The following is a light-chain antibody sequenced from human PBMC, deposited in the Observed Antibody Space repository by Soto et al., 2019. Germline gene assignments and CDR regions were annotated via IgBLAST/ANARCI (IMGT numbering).Light chain of an antibody. V-gene: IGKV1-5*03. CDR2: KAS. CDR3: QQYNSYWT. J-gene: IGKJ1*01. CDR1: RGIISW. Sequence: DIQMTQSPSTLSASVGNKLTITSRAIRGIISWLAWYQQKPGKAPKLLIYKASSLESGVPSRFSGSGSGTEFTLTISSLQPDDFATYYCQQYNSYWTFGQGTKVEIK.